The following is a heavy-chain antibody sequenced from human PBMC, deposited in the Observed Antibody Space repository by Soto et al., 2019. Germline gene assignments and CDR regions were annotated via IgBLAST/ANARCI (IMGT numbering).Heavy chain of an antibody. D-gene: IGHD5-12*01. CDR3: AKETVATIRPTRIYYYYGLDV. Sequence: QVQLVESGGGVVQPGRSLRLSCATSGFTFSRYGIHWVRQAPGKGLEWVAVTSLDGTNKYYTDSVKGRFIISRDNSKNKLYLEMNSLRAEDTAVYYCAKETVATIRPTRIYYYYGLDVWGQGTTVSVSS. V-gene: IGHV3-30*18. CDR2: TSLDGTNK. J-gene: IGHJ6*02. CDR1: GFTFSRYG.